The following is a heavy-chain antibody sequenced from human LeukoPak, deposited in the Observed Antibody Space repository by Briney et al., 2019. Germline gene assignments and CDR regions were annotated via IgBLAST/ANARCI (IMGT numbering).Heavy chain of an antibody. Sequence: GRSLRLSCAASGFTVRNYGMHWVRQAPGRGREWVAVISINASEKYYADSLIGRFTISTDNSNTPLYLQMNTLRGDVTAVYYCANPQSRGYDYLDYWGQGTLVTVSS. CDR3: ANPQSRGYDYLDY. CDR2: ISINASEK. J-gene: IGHJ4*02. D-gene: IGHD5-12*01. CDR1: GFTVRNYG. V-gene: IGHV3-30*18.